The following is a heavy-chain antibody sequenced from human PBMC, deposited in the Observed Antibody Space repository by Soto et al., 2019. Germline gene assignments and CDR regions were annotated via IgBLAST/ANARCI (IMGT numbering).Heavy chain of an antibody. CDR3: ARTPQQWLVYWYFYL. J-gene: IGHJ2*01. Sequence: EVQLVESGGGLVKPGGSLRLSCAASGFTFSSYSMNWVRQAPGKGLEWVSSISSSSSYIYYADSVKGRFTISRDNAKNSLYLQMNSLRAEDTAVYYCARTPQQWLVYWYFYLWGRGTLVTVSS. CDR2: ISSSSSYI. CDR1: GFTFSSYS. D-gene: IGHD6-19*01. V-gene: IGHV3-21*01.